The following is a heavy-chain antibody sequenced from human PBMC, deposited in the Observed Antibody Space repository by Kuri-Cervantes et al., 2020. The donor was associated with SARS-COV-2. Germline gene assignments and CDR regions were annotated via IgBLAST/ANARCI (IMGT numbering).Heavy chain of an antibody. J-gene: IGHJ4*02. CDR3: AKDLGYCSGGSCYADYFDY. V-gene: IGHV3-20*04. CDR2: INWNGGST. CDR1: GFTFDDYG. D-gene: IGHD2-15*01. Sequence: GESLKISCAASGFTFDDYGMNWVRQAPGKGLEWVSGINWNGGSTYYADSVKGRFTISRDNAKNSLYLQMNSLRAEDTAVYYCAKDLGYCSGGSCYADYFDYWGQGTLVTVSS.